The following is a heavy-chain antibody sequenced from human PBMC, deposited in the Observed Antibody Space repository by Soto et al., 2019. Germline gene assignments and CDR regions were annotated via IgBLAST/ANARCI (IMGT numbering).Heavy chain of an antibody. CDR3: ARGGGWLQSPFDY. CDR2: IYYSGST. J-gene: IGHJ4*02. V-gene: IGHV4-61*01. CDR1: GGSVSSGSYY. Sequence: QVQLQESGPGLVKPSETLSLTCTVSGGSVSSGSYYWSWIRQPPGKGLEWIGYIYYSGSTNYNPSLTSRVTISVDTSKNQYSLKLSSVTAADTAVYYCARGGGWLQSPFDYWGQGTLVTVSS. D-gene: IGHD5-12*01.